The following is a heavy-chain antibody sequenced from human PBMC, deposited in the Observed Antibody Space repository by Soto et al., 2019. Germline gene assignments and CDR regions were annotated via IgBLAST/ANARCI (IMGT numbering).Heavy chain of an antibody. CDR3: ARTIIAFGEVIAPHWFDP. J-gene: IGHJ5*02. Sequence: GSLRLSCVVSGFTFSDYCINWVRQAPGRGLEWVASISSGGNFIYYADSVRGRFTISRDNAENSLYLQMNSLGVEDTATYYCARTIIAFGEVIAPHWFDPWGQGTQVTVYS. V-gene: IGHV3-21*06. CDR1: GFTFSDYC. CDR2: ISSGGNFI. D-gene: IGHD3-16*02.